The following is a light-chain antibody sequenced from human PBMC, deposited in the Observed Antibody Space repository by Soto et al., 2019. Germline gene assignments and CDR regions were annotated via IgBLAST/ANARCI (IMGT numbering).Light chain of an antibody. CDR1: QSVSSSY. J-gene: IGKJ1*01. CDR2: GAS. V-gene: IGKV3D-20*02. CDR3: QQRSTWPQ. Sequence: EIVLTHSPSTLSFSPGERSTLSFMASQSVSSSYLAWYQQKPGQAPRLLIYGASSRATGIPARFSGSGSGTDFTLTISSLEPEDFAVYYCQQRSTWPQFGQGTKVDIK.